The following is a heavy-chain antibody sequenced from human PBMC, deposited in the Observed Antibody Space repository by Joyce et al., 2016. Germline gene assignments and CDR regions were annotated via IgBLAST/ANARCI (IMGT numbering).Heavy chain of an antibody. V-gene: IGHV1-2*02. CDR2: INPNTGGT. D-gene: IGHD6-6*01. CDR3: TREIHSNSSGLFQYFHH. CDR1: GYTFTGYY. J-gene: IGHJ1*01. Sequence: QVQLVQSGAEVKKPGASVKVSCKASGYTFTGYYIHWVRQAPGQQLEWMGWINPNTGGTDYAQNLQGRITMTRDTSIRTAYMELSRLRSDDTAVYYCTREIHSNSSGLFQYFHHWGQGTLVSVSS.